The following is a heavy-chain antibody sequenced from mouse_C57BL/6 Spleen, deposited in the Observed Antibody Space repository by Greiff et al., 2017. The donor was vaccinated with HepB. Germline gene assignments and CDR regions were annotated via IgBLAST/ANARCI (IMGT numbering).Heavy chain of an antibody. CDR1: GYTFTSYW. D-gene: IGHD2-4*01. J-gene: IGHJ4*01. Sequence: QVQLQQPGAELVKPGASVKLSCKASGYTFTSYWMQWVKQRPGQGLEWIGEIDPSDSYTNYNQKFKGKATLTVDTSSSTAYMQLSSLTSEDSAVYYCARWYYDYYGYYAMDYWGQGTSVTVSS. CDR2: IDPSDSYT. V-gene: IGHV1-50*01. CDR3: ARWYYDYYGYYAMDY.